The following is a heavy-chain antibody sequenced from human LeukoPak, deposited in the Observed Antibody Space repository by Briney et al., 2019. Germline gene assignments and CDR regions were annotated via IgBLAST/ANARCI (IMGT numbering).Heavy chain of an antibody. CDR2: ISYDGSNK. CDR3: AKCGGVYYYDSSGSTNLDDY. V-gene: IGHV3-30*18. J-gene: IGHJ4*02. D-gene: IGHD3-22*01. Sequence: SGGSLRLSCAASGFTFSSYGMHWVRQAPGKGLEWVPVISYDGSNKYYADSVKGRFTISRDNSKNTLYLQMNSLRAEDTAVYYCAKCGGVYYYDSSGSTNLDDYWGQGTLVTVSS. CDR1: GFTFSSYG.